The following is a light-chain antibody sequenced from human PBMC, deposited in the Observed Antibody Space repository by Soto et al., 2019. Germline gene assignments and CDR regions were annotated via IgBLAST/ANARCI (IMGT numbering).Light chain of an antibody. CDR2: AAS. V-gene: IGKV1-39*01. CDR1: QSIRSH. CDR3: QQSTACRDWP. J-gene: IGKJ1*01. Sequence: DIQVNKSPAALSASIGDSVSITCRASQSIRSHLNWYQQKPGKAPKLLIYAASSLQSGVPSRFSGSGSGTDFTLTIRCLQPEDFATHYCQQSTACRDWPLGQGTKVDIK.